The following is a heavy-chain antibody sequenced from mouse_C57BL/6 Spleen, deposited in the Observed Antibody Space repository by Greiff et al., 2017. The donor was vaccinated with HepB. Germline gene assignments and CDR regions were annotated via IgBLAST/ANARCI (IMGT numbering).Heavy chain of an antibody. CDR1: GFTFSSYT. D-gene: IGHD3-3*01. Sequence: DVKLVESGGGLVKPGGSLKLSCAASGFTFSSYTMSWVRQTPEKRLEWVATISGGGGNTYYPDSVKGRFTISRDNAKNTLYLQMSSLRSEDTALYYCARAGRSFDYWGQGTTLTVSS. V-gene: IGHV5-9*01. CDR2: ISGGGGNT. CDR3: ARAGRSFDY. J-gene: IGHJ2*01.